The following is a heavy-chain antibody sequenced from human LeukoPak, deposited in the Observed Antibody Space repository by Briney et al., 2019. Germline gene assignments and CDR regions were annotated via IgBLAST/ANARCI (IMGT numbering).Heavy chain of an antibody. Sequence: GGSLRLSCAASGFTFRRHWMHWVRQAPGKELVWVSRINGDGSATYYADSVKSRFSISRDNPKNTLYLHMHSLRADDTAVYYCAREEEMATNTDYWGQGTLVTVSS. J-gene: IGHJ4*02. V-gene: IGHV3-74*01. D-gene: IGHD5-24*01. CDR2: INGDGSAT. CDR1: GFTFRRHW. CDR3: AREEEMATNTDY.